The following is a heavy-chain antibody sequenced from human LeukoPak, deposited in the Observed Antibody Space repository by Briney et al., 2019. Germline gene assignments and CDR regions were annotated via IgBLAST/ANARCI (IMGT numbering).Heavy chain of an antibody. CDR2: INHSGST. J-gene: IGHJ2*01. CDR1: GGSFSGYY. D-gene: IGHD6-13*01. V-gene: IGHV4-34*01. Sequence: KPSETLSLTCAVYGGSFSGYYWSWIRQPPGKGLEWIGEINHSGSTNYNPSLKSRVTISVDTSKNQFSLKLSSVTAADTAVYSCARGGGGSSCDLWGRGTLVTVSS. CDR3: ARGGGGSSCDL.